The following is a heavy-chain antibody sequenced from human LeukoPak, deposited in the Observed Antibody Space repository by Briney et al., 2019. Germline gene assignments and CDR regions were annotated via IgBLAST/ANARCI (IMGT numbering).Heavy chain of an antibody. CDR2: IRYDGSNK. J-gene: IGHJ4*02. CDR1: GFTFSSYG. CDR3: AKYGRRQLARYYFDY. D-gene: IGHD6-6*01. V-gene: IGHV3-30*02. Sequence: GGFLRLSCAASGFTFSSYGMHWVRQAPGKGLEWVAFIRYDGSNKYYADSVKGRFTISRDNSKNTLYLQMNSLRAEDTAVYYCAKYGRRQLARYYFDYWGQGTLVAVSS.